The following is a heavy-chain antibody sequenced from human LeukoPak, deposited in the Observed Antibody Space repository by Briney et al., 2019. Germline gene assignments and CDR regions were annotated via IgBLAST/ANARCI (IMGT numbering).Heavy chain of an antibody. CDR1: GYTFTGNY. CDR3: ARSVRDSSGYIDY. Sequence: SVKVSCKASGYTFTGNYIHWVRQAPGQGLEWMGGIIPIFGTANYAQKFQGRVTITADKSTSTAYMELSSLRSEDTAVYYCARSVRDSSGYIDYWGQGTLVTVSS. V-gene: IGHV1-69*06. J-gene: IGHJ4*02. CDR2: IIPIFGTA. D-gene: IGHD3-22*01.